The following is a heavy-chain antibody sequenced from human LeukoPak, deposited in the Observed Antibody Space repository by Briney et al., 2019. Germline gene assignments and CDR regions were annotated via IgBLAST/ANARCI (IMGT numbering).Heavy chain of an antibody. CDR1: GYTLTRYA. Sequence: ASVKVSCKASGYTLTRYAMHWVRQAPGQRLEWMGWINAGNGDTKYSQKFQGRVTITRDTSASTAYMELSSLRSEDTAVYYCARDSGGYYFDYWGQGTLVTVSS. D-gene: IGHD2-15*01. V-gene: IGHV1-3*01. J-gene: IGHJ4*02. CDR2: INAGNGDT. CDR3: ARDSGGYYFDY.